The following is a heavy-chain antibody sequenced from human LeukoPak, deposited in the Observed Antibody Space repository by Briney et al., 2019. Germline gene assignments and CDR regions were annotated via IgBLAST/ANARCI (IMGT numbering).Heavy chain of an antibody. V-gene: IGHV3-48*04. D-gene: IGHD3-22*01. J-gene: IGHJ4*02. Sequence: GGSLRLSCAASGFTFSSYSMNWVRQAPGKGLEWVSYISSSSVTMYYADSVKGRFTISRDNAKNSLYLQMNSLRAEDTAVYYCARDRDDSSGYYDPFDSWGQGTLVTVSS. CDR1: GFTFSSYS. CDR2: ISSSSVTM. CDR3: ARDRDDSSGYYDPFDS.